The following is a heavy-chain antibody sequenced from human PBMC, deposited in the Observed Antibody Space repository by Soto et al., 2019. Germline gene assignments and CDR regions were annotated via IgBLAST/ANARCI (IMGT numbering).Heavy chain of an antibody. CDR2: IYSDGNT. CDR1: GFTVSSNY. Sequence: EVQLVESGGGSIQPGGSLRLSCAASGFTVSSNYMTWVRQAPRKGLEWVSAIYSDGNTYYADSVKGRFTISRDNSKNTLFLQMNSLRAEDTAVYYCARYSNSWYAYFDYWGRGTLVTVSS. J-gene: IGHJ4*02. V-gene: IGHV3-53*01. CDR3: ARYSNSWYAYFDY. D-gene: IGHD6-13*01.